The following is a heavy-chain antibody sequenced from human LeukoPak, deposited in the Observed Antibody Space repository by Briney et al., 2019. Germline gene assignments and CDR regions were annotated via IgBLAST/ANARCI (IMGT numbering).Heavy chain of an antibody. J-gene: IGHJ4*02. CDR1: GFTFSSYA. V-gene: IGHV3-33*08. CDR3: ARDRSWGSQCYFDC. CDR2: IWYDGSNK. Sequence: GGSLRLSCAASGFTFSSYAMSWVRQAPGKGLEWVGVIWYDGSNKIYAESVKGRFTISRDNSKNTLYLQMNSLRAEDTAVYYCARDRSWGSQCYFDCWGQGTLVTVSS. D-gene: IGHD7-27*01.